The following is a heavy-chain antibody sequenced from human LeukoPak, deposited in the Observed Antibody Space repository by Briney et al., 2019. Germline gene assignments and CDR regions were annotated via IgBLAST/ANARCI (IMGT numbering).Heavy chain of an antibody. CDR2: IYYSGNA. D-gene: IGHD3-3*01. J-gene: IGHJ4*02. CDR1: GGSISSYY. Sequence: SETQSLTCTVSGGSISSYYWTWIRQPPGKGLEWIGYIYYSGNANYNPSLKSRVTISVDTSKNQFSLNLSSVTAADTAVYYCARLERWSLDYWGQGALVTVSS. CDR3: ARLERWSLDY. V-gene: IGHV4-59*08.